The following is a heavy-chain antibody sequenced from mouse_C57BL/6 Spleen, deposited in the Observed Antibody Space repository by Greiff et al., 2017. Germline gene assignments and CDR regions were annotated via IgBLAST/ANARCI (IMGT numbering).Heavy chain of an antibody. V-gene: IGHV5-6*01. CDR1: GFTFSSYG. Sequence: EVKVVESGGDLVKPGGSLKLSCAASGFTFSSYGMSWVRQTPDKRLEWVATISSGGSYTYYPDSVKGRFTISRDNAKNTLYLQMSSLKSEDTAMYYCARQTGAGDYFAYWGQGTTLTVSA. CDR3: ARQTGAGDYFAY. CDR2: ISSGGSYT. J-gene: IGHJ2*01. D-gene: IGHD4-1*01.